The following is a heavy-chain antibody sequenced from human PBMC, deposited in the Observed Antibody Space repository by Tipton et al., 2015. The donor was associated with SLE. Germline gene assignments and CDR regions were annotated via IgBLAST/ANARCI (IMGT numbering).Heavy chain of an antibody. Sequence: LRLSCTVSGGSISSGSFYWSWIRQPAGKGLEWIGRFYSSGSTKYNPSLKSRVTMSVDTSKNQLSLKLSSVNAADTAVYYCARSFNEYDKYFESSAFDRLLGYWGQGTLVTVSS. CDR1: GGSISSGSFY. CDR2: FYSSGST. CDR3: ARSFNEYDKYFESSAFDRLLGY. D-gene: IGHD3-22*01. V-gene: IGHV4-61*02. J-gene: IGHJ4*02.